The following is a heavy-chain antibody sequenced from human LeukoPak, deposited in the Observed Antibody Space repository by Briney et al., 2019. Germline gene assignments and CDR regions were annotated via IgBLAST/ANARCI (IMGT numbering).Heavy chain of an antibody. CDR3: ARVSPNTVTTLQYFDY. J-gene: IGHJ4*02. D-gene: IGHD4-17*01. CDR1: GFTFSSFE. CDR2: ISSSGRTT. Sequence: GGSLRLSCAASGFTFSSFEMNWVRQAPGKGLEWVSYISSSGRTTYYADSVKGRFTVSRDNTKNSLYLQMNSLRAEDTAVYYCARVSPNTVTTLQYFDYWGQGTLVTVSS. V-gene: IGHV3-48*03.